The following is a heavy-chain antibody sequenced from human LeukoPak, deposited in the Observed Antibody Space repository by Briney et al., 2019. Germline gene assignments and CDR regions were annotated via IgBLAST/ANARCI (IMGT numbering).Heavy chain of an antibody. CDR1: GFTFSSYA. CDR3: AKRLGVVVPGAYYFDY. V-gene: IGHV3-23*01. J-gene: IGHJ4*02. D-gene: IGHD3-22*01. Sequence: GGSLRLSCAASGFTFSSYAMSWVRQAPGKGLEWVSGISGNGASTYYADSVKGRFTISRDNSKNTLYLQMNSLRAEDTAVYYCAKRLGVVVPGAYYFDYWGQGTLVTVSS. CDR2: ISGNGAST.